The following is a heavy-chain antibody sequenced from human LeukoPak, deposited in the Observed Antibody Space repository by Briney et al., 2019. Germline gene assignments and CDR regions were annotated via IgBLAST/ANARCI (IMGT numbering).Heavy chain of an antibody. CDR1: GFTFSSYA. D-gene: IGHD3-9*01. CDR2: ISDSGGST. CDR3: AKGVYDILTGCDY. J-gene: IGHJ4*02. Sequence: GGSLRLSCAAPGFTFSSYAMSWVRQAPGKGLEWVSGISDSGGSTYYADSVKGRFTIFRDNSKNTLYLQMNSLRAEDTAVYYCAKGVYDILTGCDYWGQGTLVTVSS. V-gene: IGHV3-23*01.